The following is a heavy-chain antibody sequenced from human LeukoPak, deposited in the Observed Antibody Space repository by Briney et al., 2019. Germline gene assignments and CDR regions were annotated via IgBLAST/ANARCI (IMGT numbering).Heavy chain of an antibody. CDR2: IRSKPYGGTT. CDR1: GFTFVEYA. D-gene: IGHD1-26*01. J-gene: IGHJ3*02. CDR3: ARVRYSGVGGRFAAFDI. V-gene: IGHV3-49*03. Sequence: GGSLRLSCTASGFTFVEYAVSWFRRAPGKGLEWVGFIRSKPYGGTTESAASVKGRFSISRDDSESIAYLQMNSLKTEDTAVYYCARVRYSGVGGRFAAFDIWGQGTMVTVSS.